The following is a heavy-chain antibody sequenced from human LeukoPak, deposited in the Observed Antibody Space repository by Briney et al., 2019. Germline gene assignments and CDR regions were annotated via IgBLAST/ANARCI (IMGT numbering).Heavy chain of an antibody. CDR1: GFTFDDYA. CDR3: AKDISSVDTAMADIIADAFDI. Sequence: PGGSLRLSCAASGFTFDDYAMHWVRQAPGKGLEWVSGIGWNSGSIGYADSVKGRFTISRDNAKNSLYLQMNSLRAEDTALYYCAKDISSVDTAMADIIADAFDIWGQGTMVTVSS. J-gene: IGHJ3*02. CDR2: IGWNSGSI. V-gene: IGHV3-9*01. D-gene: IGHD5-18*01.